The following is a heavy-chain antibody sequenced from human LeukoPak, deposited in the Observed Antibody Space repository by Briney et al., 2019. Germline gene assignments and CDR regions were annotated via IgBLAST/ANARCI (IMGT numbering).Heavy chain of an antibody. D-gene: IGHD1-26*01. V-gene: IGHV3-74*01. CDR3: ARGTLGRILRYYYYGMDV. CDR1: GLAFSAYK. CDR2: ISTDGYTT. J-gene: IGHJ6*02. Sequence: PGGSLRLSCAASGLAFSAYKMHWVRQAPRKGLVWVSRISTDGYTTDYADFVQGRFTASRDNTKNTWSLEMNSLRAEDTAVYYCARGTLGRILRYYYYGMDVWGQGTTVTVSS.